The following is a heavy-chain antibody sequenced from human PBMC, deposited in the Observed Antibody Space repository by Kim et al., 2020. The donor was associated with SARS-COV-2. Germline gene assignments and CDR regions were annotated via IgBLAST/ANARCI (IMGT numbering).Heavy chain of an antibody. CDR2: IKHDGSEK. CDR1: GFTFDSFW. V-gene: IGHV3-7*03. D-gene: IGHD5-12*01. J-gene: IGHJ4*02. Sequence: GALRLSCAASGFTFDSFWMSWVRQAPGKGLEWVANIKHDGSEKYYVDSVKGRFTVSRDNAKNSLYLQISSLRAEDTAVYYCARDSSDGYELWGQGTLVTVSS. CDR3: ARDSSDGYEL.